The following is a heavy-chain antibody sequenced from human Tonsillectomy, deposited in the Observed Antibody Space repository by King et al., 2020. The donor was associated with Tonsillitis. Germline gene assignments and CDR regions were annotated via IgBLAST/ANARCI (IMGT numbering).Heavy chain of an antibody. Sequence: EVQLVESGGALVQPGRSLRLSCTASGFTFDDYPMHWVRQAPGKGLEWVSGIIGNRGTIAYADSVGGRFTISRDNTNNSLYLHMTSLRPEDTALYYCAKDIRHCTSNSCYIFDAFDIWGQGTMVTVSS. CDR1: GFTFDDYP. D-gene: IGHD2-2*01. CDR2: IIGNRGTI. CDR3: AKDIRHCTSNSCYIFDAFDI. V-gene: IGHV3-9*01. J-gene: IGHJ3*02.